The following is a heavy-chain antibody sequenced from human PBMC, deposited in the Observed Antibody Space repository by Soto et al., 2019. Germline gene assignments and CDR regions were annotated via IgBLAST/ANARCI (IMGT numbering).Heavy chain of an antibody. CDR3: ASDRCSSTSFARGYWYFDL. CDR1: GGTFSSYS. CDR2: IIPVLGHP. Sequence: QVQLVQSGAEVKKPESSVKVSGKTSGGTFSSYSISWMRQAPGQGLEWIGRIIPVLGHPNYAQKFQGRLTITADKSTSTAYTELRSLRSEDTAVYNCASDRCSSTSFARGYWYFDLWGRGTLVTVSS. D-gene: IGHD2-2*01. V-gene: IGHV1-69*08. J-gene: IGHJ2*01.